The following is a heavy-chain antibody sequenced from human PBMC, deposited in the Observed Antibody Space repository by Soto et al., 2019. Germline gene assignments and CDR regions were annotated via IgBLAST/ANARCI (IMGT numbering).Heavy chain of an antibody. Sequence: EVQLVESGGGLIQPGGSLRLSCAASGFTVSSNYMSWVRQAPGKGLEWVSVIYSGGSTYYADSVKVRFTISRDNSKNTLYLQMNSLRAEDTAVYYCASGSTDDYYGMDVWGQGTTVTVSS. D-gene: IGHD1-7*01. CDR1: GFTVSSNY. CDR2: IYSGGST. V-gene: IGHV3-53*01. CDR3: ASGSTDDYYGMDV. J-gene: IGHJ6*02.